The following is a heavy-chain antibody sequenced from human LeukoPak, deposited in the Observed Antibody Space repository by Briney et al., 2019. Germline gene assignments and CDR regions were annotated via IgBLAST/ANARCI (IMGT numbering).Heavy chain of an antibody. CDR3: ARSADSSGYFREIPLYYFDY. CDR2: ISNSGSTI. D-gene: IGHD3-22*01. V-gene: IGHV3-11*01. Sequence: GGSLRLSCAASGFTFSDFYMTWIRQAPGKGLEWISHISNSGSTIHYADPLKGRFTISRDNAKNSLYLQINSLRAEDTAVYYCARSADSSGYFREIPLYYFDYWGQGTLVTVSS. J-gene: IGHJ4*02. CDR1: GFTFSDFY.